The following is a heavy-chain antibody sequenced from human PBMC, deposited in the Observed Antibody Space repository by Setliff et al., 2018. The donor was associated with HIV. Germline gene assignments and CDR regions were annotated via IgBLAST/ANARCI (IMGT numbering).Heavy chain of an antibody. CDR2: ISPVLRTT. J-gene: IGHJ5*02. D-gene: IGHD2-8*01. CDR1: GYTFTSYA. CDR3: AREFIPVMYARQGGRFDP. V-gene: IGHV1-3*03. Sequence: ASVKVSCKASGYTFTSYAIHWVRQVRGQGLEWMGRISPVLRTTKYGQEFQGRVSITADTSTNTVYMELSSLRFEDTAVYYCAREFIPVMYARQGGRFDPWGQGTLVTVSS.